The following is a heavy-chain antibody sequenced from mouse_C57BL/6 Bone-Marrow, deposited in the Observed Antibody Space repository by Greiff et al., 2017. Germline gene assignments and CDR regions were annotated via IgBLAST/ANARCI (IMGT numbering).Heavy chain of an antibody. J-gene: IGHJ2*01. D-gene: IGHD1-1*01. Sequence: QVHVKQPGAELVKPGASVKMSCKASGYTFTSYWITWVKQRPGQGLEWIGDIYPGSGSTNYNEKFKSKATLTVDTSSSTAYMQLSSLTSEDSAVYYCARLVGSSYLDYWGQGTTLTVSS. CDR2: IYPGSGST. CDR3: ARLVGSSYLDY. CDR1: GYTFTSYW. V-gene: IGHV1-55*01.